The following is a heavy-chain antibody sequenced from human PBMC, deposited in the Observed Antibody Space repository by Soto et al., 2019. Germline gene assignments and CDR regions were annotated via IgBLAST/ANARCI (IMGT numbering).Heavy chain of an antibody. CDR2: IYYSGST. V-gene: IGHV4-39*01. Sequence: KTSETLSLTCTVSGGSISSSSYYWGWIRQPPGEGLEWIGSIYYSGSTYYNPSLKSRVTISVDTSKNQFSLKLSSVTAADTAVYYCARRRSRIAVAGTNVGGLYYYYYGMDVWGQGTTVTVSS. J-gene: IGHJ6*02. CDR3: ARRRSRIAVAGTNVGGLYYYYYGMDV. D-gene: IGHD6-19*01. CDR1: GGSISSSSYY.